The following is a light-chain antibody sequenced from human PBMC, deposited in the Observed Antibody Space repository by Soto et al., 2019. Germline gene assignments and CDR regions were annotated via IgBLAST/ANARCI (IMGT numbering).Light chain of an antibody. J-gene: IGKJ3*01. CDR2: DAF. CDR1: QGVSSD. V-gene: IGKV3-11*01. Sequence: EVVLTQSPATLSLSPGERATLSCRASQGVSSDLAWYQQKPGQTPRLLIYDAFNRATGIPARFSGSGSGTDFTLTISSLEPEDFAFYFCQQRDNWPPTFGHGTKVDIK. CDR3: QQRDNWPPT.